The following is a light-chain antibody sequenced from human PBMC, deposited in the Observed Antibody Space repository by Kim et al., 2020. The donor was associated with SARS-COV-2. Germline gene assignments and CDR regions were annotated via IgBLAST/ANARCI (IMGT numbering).Light chain of an antibody. CDR3: QQYNNWPPIT. J-gene: IGKJ5*01. V-gene: IGKV3-15*01. CDR1: QSVSSN. Sequence: APRERDTLSCRASQSVSSNLAWYQQKPGQAPRLLIYGASTRATGIPARFSGSGSGTEFTLTISSLQSEDFAVYYCQQYNNWPPITFGQGTRLEIK. CDR2: GAS.